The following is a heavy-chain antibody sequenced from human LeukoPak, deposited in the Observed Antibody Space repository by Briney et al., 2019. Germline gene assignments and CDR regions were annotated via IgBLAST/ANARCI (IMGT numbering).Heavy chain of an antibody. Sequence: GASVKASCKPFGYTFTNYGISWLRQAPGQGLEWMGWIRAYNGNANYAQKFQGRVTMTTDTSTSTAYMELRSLRSDDTAVYYCARDANGVLGDYWGQGTLVTVSS. CDR1: GYTFTNYG. CDR3: ARDANGVLGDY. D-gene: IGHD2-8*01. J-gene: IGHJ4*02. V-gene: IGHV1-18*01. CDR2: IRAYNGNA.